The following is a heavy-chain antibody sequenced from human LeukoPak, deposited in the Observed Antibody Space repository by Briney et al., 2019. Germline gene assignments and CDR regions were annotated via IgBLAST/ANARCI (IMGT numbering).Heavy chain of an antibody. J-gene: IGHJ4*02. V-gene: IGHV3-64D*09. Sequence: PGGSLRLSCSASGFTFSSYAMHWVRQAPGKGLEYVSAISSNGGSTYYADSVKGRFTISRDISKNTLYLQMSSLRAEDTAVYYCVKVMHDFWSGYRNYFDYWGQGTLVTVSS. CDR1: GFTFSSYA. D-gene: IGHD3-3*01. CDR3: VKVMHDFWSGYRNYFDY. CDR2: ISSNGGST.